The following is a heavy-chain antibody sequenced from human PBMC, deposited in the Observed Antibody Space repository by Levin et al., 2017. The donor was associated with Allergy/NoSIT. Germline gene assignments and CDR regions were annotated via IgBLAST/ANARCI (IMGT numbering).Heavy chain of an antibody. Sequence: SETLSLTCAVSGGSISSGGYSWSWIRQPPGKGLEWIGYIYHSGSTYYNPSLKSRVTISVDRSKNQFSLKLSSVTAADTAVYYCARGGDGYNSNWFDPWGQGTLVTVSS. V-gene: IGHV4-30-2*01. CDR1: GGSISSGGYS. D-gene: IGHD5-24*01. J-gene: IGHJ5*02. CDR2: IYHSGST. CDR3: ARGGDGYNSNWFDP.